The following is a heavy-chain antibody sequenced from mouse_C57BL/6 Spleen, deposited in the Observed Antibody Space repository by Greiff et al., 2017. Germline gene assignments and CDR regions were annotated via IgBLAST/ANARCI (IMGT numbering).Heavy chain of an antibody. CDR2: IYPSDSET. J-gene: IGHJ2*01. V-gene: IGHV1-61*01. CDR3: ASRGLLRYFDY. D-gene: IGHD1-1*01. Sequence: QVQLKQPGAELVRPGSSVKLSCKASGYTFTSYWMDWVKQRPGQGLEWIGNIYPSDSETHYNQKFKDKATLTVDKSSSTAYMQLSSLTSEDSAVYYCASRGLLRYFDYWGQGTTLTVSS. CDR1: GYTFTSYW.